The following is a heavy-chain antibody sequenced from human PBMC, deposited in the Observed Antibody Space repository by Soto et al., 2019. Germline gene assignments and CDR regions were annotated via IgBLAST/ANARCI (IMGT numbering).Heavy chain of an antibody. CDR2: IYRDGAT. CDR1: GGSIISSPDW. D-gene: IGHD6-6*01. CDR3: ARLAGSSFFTY. Sequence: QLRLQESGPGLVKPSETLSLICTVSGGSIISSPDWWGWVRQPPGKGPEWIASIYRDGATYYNPSLNGRLTLFVDSSKNQFSLKLTSVTAADTAIYYCARLAGSSFFTYWGQGPRVTVSS. J-gene: IGHJ4*02. V-gene: IGHV4-39*01.